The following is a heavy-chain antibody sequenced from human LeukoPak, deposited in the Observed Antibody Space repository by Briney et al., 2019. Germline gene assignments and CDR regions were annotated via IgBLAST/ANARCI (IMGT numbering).Heavy chain of an antibody. CDR3: ARASDY. J-gene: IGHJ4*02. Sequence: GGSLRLSCVVSGLTFSEYWVTWVRQAPGKGLEWVANIKQDASEKHYVESVKGRFTISRDNSKNTLYLQMNSLRAEDTAVYYCARASDYWGQGTLVTVSS. V-gene: IGHV3-7*01. CDR1: GLTFSEYW. CDR2: IKQDASEK.